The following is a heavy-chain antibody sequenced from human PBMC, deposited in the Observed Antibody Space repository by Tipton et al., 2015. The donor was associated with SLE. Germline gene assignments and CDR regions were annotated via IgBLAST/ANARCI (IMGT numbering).Heavy chain of an antibody. CDR2: IYASGST. D-gene: IGHD3-10*01. Sequence: GLVKPSETLSLTCAVYGGSFSGYYWTWIRQPAGEGLERIGRIYASGSTNYNPSLRSRAAMSVDASKSHFSLKLTSVTAADTAVYYCAKEVYGSGNFARGYYAMDVWGQGTTVTVSS. CDR1: GGSFSGYY. CDR3: AKEVYGSGNFARGYYAMDV. V-gene: IGHV4-4*07. J-gene: IGHJ6*02.